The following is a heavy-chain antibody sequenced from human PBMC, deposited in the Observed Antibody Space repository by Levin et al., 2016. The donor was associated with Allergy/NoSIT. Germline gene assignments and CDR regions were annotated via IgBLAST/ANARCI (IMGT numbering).Heavy chain of an antibody. V-gene: IGHV3-33*01. CDR1: GFTFSTYG. J-gene: IGHJ4*02. Sequence: GGSLRLSCAASGFTFSTYGMHWVRQAPGKGLEWVAVIWYDGSNKYYADSVKGRFTISRDNSKNTLYLQMNSMRAEDTAVYYCARAVGPFDYWGQGTLVTVSS. CDR2: IWYDGSNK. CDR3: ARAVGPFDY. D-gene: IGHD1-26*01.